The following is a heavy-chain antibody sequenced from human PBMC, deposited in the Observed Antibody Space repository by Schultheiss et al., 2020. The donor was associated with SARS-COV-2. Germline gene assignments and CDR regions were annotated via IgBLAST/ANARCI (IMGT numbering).Heavy chain of an antibody. V-gene: IGHV3-74*01. J-gene: IGHJ5*02. CDR1: GFTFSSYW. CDR2: INSDGSST. Sequence: GGSLRLSCAASGFTFSSYWMHWVRQAPGKGLVWVSRINSDGSSTSYADSVKGRFTISRDNAKNTLYLQMNSLKTEDTAVYYCTPLVRAIESNWFDPWGQGTLVTVSS. D-gene: IGHD2-2*01. CDR3: TPLVRAIESNWFDP.